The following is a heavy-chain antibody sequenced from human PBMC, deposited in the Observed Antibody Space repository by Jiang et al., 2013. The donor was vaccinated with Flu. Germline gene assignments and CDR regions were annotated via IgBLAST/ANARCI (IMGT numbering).Heavy chain of an antibody. CDR2: FDPEDGET. CDR1: GFTLIELS. V-gene: IGHV1-24*01. J-gene: IGHJ3*02. Sequence: GAEVKKPGASVKVSCKVSGFTLIELSMHWVRQAPGKGLEWMGGFDPEDGETIYAQKFQGRVTLTEDTSTDTAYMELSSLRSDDTAVYYCASANLNDAFDIWGQGTMVTVSS. D-gene: IGHD1-14*01. CDR3: ASANLNDAFDI.